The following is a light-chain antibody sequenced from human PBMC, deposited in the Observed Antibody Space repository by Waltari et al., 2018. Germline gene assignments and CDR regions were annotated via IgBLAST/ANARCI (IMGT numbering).Light chain of an antibody. CDR1: RSVVGTYQF. J-gene: IGLJ2*01. Sequence: QSALTQPASVSGSPGHSTTISCPGTRSVVGTYQFVSWYHQHPGKVPKLIIYDATDRPSGVSSRFSGSKSGNTASLTISGLQAEDEGDYYCNSYTTSGTVVFGGGTKLTVL. CDR2: DAT. CDR3: NSYTTSGTVV. V-gene: IGLV2-14*03.